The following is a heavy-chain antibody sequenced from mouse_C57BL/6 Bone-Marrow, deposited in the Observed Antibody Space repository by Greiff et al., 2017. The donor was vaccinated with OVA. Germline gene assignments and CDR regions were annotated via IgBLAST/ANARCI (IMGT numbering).Heavy chain of an antibody. CDR2: ISNGGGRT. Sequence: EVHLVESGGGLVQPGGSLKLSCAASGFTFSDYYMYWVRQTPEKRLEWVAYISNGGGRTYYPDTVKGRFTISRDNAKNTLYLQRSRLQSEDTAMYYCARRGVITGYYAMDYWGQGTSVTVSS. CDR3: ARRGVITGYYAMDY. V-gene: IGHV5-12*01. D-gene: IGHD2-1*01. J-gene: IGHJ4*01. CDR1: GFTFSDYY.